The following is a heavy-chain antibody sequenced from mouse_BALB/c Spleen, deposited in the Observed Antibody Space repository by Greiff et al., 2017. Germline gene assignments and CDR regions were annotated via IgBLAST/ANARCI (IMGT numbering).Heavy chain of an antibody. CDR3: ARHDDGNHYAMDY. Sequence: EVMLVESGGDLVKPGGSLKLSCAASGFTFSSYGMSWVRQTPDKRLEWVATISSGGSYTYYPDSVKGRFTISRDNAKNTLYLQMSSLKSEDTAMYYCARHDDGNHYAMDYWGQGTSVTVSS. V-gene: IGHV5-6*01. CDR1: GFTFSSYG. J-gene: IGHJ4*01. CDR2: ISSGGSYT. D-gene: IGHD2-1*01.